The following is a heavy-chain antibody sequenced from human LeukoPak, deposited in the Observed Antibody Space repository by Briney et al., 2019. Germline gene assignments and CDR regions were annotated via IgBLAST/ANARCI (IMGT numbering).Heavy chain of an antibody. J-gene: IGHJ6*03. CDR1: GGTLSSYA. CDR3: AGDFRSGYRYYYYYMDV. CDR2: IIPIFGTA. V-gene: IGHV1-69*01. D-gene: IGHD3-3*01. Sequence: GASVKVSCKASGGTLSSYAISWVRQAPGQGLEWMGGIIPIFGTANYAQKSQGRVTITADESTSTAYMELSSLRSEDTAVYYCAGDFRSGYRYYYYYMDVWGKGTTVTVSS.